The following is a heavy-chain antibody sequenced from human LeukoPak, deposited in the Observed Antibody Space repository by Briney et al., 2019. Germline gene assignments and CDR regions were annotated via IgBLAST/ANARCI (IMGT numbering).Heavy chain of an antibody. CDR2: ISSSSSYI. CDR1: GFTFSSYW. J-gene: IGHJ4*02. V-gene: IGHV3-21*01. D-gene: IGHD6-6*01. CDR3: ARDRVAARLNY. Sequence: GGSLRLSCAASGFTFSSYWMSWVRQAPGKGLEWVSSISSSSSYIYYADSVKGRFTISRDNAKNSLYLQMNSLRAEDTAVYYCARDRVAARLNYWGQGTLVTVSS.